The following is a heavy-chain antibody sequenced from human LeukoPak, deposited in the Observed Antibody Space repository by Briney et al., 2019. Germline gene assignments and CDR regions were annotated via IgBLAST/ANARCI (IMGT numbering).Heavy chain of an antibody. Sequence: KSSETLSLTCTVSGGSISSYYLSWIRQPPGKGLEWIGYIYYSGSTNYNPSLKSRVTISVDTSKNQFSLKLSSVTAADTAVYYCARARIAAAGTNFDYWGQGTLVTVSS. CDR1: GGSISSYY. D-gene: IGHD6-13*01. V-gene: IGHV4-59*01. J-gene: IGHJ4*02. CDR2: IYYSGST. CDR3: ARARIAAAGTNFDY.